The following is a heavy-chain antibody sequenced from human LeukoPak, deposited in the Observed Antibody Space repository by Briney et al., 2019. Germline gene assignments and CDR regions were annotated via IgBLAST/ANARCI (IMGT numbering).Heavy chain of an antibody. CDR2: INHSGST. CDR1: GGSFSGYY. D-gene: IGHD2-21*02. Sequence: SETLSLTCAVYGGSFSGYYWSWVRQPPEKGLEWIGEINHSGSTNYNPSLKSRVTISVDTSKNQFSLKLSSVTAADTAVYYCARAYCGGDCPLDYWGQGTLVTVSS. J-gene: IGHJ4*02. CDR3: ARAYCGGDCPLDY. V-gene: IGHV4-34*01.